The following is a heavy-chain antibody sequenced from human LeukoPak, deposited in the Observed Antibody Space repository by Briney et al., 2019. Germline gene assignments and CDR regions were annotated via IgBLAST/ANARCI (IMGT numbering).Heavy chain of an antibody. Sequence: GGSLRLSCAASGFTVSSNYMSWVRQAPGKGLEWVSVIYSGGSTYYADSVKCRFTISRDNSKNTLYLQMNSLRAEDTAVYYCARATPTRYFDYWGQGTLVTVSS. D-gene: IGHD2-2*01. V-gene: IGHV3-53*01. J-gene: IGHJ4*02. CDR3: ARATPTRYFDY. CDR1: GFTVSSNY. CDR2: IYSGGST.